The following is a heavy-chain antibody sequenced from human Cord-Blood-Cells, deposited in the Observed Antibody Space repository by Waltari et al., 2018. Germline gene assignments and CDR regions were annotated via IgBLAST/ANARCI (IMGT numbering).Heavy chain of an antibody. V-gene: IGHV1-24*01. CDR2: FDPEDGET. D-gene: IGHD6-6*01. Sequence: QVQLVQSGAAVKKPGASVKVSSKVSGYTLTDLSMHWVRQAPGKGLEWMEGFDPEDGETSYAQKCQGRVTMTEDTSTDTAYMELSSLRSEDTAVYYCATESPRYSSSPTDYWGQGTLVTVSS. CDR3: ATESPRYSSSPTDY. CDR1: GYTLTDLS. J-gene: IGHJ4*02.